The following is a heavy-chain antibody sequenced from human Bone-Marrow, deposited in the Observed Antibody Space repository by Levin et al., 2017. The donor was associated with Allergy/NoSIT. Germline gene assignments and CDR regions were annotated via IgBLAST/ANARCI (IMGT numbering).Heavy chain of an antibody. Sequence: ASVKVSCKASGYTFTGYYMHWVRQAPGQGLEWMGRINPNSGGTNYAQKFQGRVTMTRDTSISTAYMELSRLRSDDTAVYYCARDLAYDEGYFDYWGQGTLVTVSS. J-gene: IGHJ4*02. D-gene: IGHD3-22*01. CDR1: GYTFTGYY. V-gene: IGHV1-2*06. CDR3: ARDLAYDEGYFDY. CDR2: INPNSGGT.